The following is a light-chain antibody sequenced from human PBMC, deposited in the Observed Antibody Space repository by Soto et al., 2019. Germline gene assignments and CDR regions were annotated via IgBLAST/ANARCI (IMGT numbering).Light chain of an antibody. CDR3: SSYTSSSTLRV. CDR1: SSNIGAGYD. Sequence: QAVVTQPPSVSGAPGQRVTISCTGSSSNIGAGYDVHWYQQLPGTAPKLLIYGNSNRPSGVSNRFSGSKSGNTASLTISGLQAEDEADYYCSSYTSSSTLRVFGGGTQLTVL. CDR2: GNS. J-gene: IGLJ7*01. V-gene: IGLV1-40*01.